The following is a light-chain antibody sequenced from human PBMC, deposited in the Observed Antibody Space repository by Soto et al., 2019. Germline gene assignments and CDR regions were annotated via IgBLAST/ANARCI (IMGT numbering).Light chain of an antibody. J-gene: IGKJ1*01. Sequence: EIVLTQSPVTLSLSPGERATLSCRASQTVSRMYLSWFQQRPGQAPSLLIYGTSTRATGMPVRFSGSGSGTDFILTISSLRLEDVAVYFCHQDFNLPWTFGQGTKVDIK. CDR3: HQDFNLPWT. CDR1: QTVSRMY. CDR2: GTS. V-gene: IGKV3D-7*01.